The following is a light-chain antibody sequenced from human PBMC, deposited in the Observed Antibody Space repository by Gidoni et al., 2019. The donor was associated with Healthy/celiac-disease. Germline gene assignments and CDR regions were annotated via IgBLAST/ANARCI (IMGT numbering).Light chain of an antibody. CDR3: QQLNSYPRT. CDR1: QGISSY. V-gene: IGKV1-9*01. CDR2: AAS. J-gene: IGKJ4*01. Sequence: QLTKSPSFLSASVEDRVTLTCRARQGISSYLAWYQQKPGKAPRLLIYAASTLQSGVPSRFSGSGSGTEFTLIISSLQPEDCATYYCQQLNSYPRTFGGGTKVEIK.